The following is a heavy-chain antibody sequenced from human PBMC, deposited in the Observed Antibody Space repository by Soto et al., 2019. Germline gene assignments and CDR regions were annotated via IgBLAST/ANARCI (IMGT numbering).Heavy chain of an antibody. CDR1: GGSISSSSYY. CDR2: IYYSGST. CDR3: ARRRPPGDYYYYGMDV. J-gene: IGHJ6*02. Sequence: KTSETLSLTCTVSGGSISSSSYYWGWIRQPPGKGLEWIGSIYYSGSTYYNPSLKSRVTISVDTSKNQFSLKLSSVTAADTAVYYCARRRPPGDYYYYGMDVWGQGTTVTVSS. V-gene: IGHV4-39*01. D-gene: IGHD7-27*01.